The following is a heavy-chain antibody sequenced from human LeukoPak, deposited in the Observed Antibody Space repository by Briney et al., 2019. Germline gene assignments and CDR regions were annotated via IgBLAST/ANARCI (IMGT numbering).Heavy chain of an antibody. CDR2: IYHSGST. V-gene: IGHV4-38-2*02. CDR3: ARYSGSPTYYFDC. J-gene: IGHJ4*02. D-gene: IGHD6-13*01. Sequence: SETLSLTCSVSGYSISSGYYWGWIRQPPGKGLEWIGSIYHSGSTYYNPSLKSRVTISVDTSKNQFSLKLSSVTAADTAVYYCARYSGSPTYYFDCWGQGTLVTVSS. CDR1: GYSISSGYY.